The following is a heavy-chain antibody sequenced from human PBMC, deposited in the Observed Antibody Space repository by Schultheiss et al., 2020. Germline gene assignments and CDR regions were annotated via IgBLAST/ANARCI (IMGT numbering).Heavy chain of an antibody. CDR1: GGSISSYY. CDR2: IYHSGST. Sequence: SETLSLTCTVSGGSISSYYWSWIRQPAGKGLEWIGYIYHSGSTYYNPSLKSRVTISVDTSKNQFSLKLSSVTAADTAVYYCARSSAGKVRLNYYYMDVWGKGTTVTVSS. D-gene: IGHD6-13*01. V-gene: IGHV4-59*04. J-gene: IGHJ6*03. CDR3: ARSSAGKVRLNYYYMDV.